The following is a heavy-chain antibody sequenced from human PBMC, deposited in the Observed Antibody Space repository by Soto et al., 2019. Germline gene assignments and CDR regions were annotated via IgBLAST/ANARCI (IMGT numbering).Heavy chain of an antibody. D-gene: IGHD3-3*01. J-gene: IGHJ4*02. V-gene: IGHV3-64D*06. Sequence: GGSLRLSCLASGLSFNDYAMHWVRQAAGKGLKYVSSISSNGVSTYYADSVKGRFTISRDNSKNTLYLQMNSLRVEDTAVYYCVKDRFVNYWGQGALVTVSS. CDR3: VKDRFVNY. CDR2: ISSNGVST. CDR1: GLSFNDYA.